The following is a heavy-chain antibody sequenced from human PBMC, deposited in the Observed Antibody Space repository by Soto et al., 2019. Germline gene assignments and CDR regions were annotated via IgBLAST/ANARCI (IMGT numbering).Heavy chain of an antibody. V-gene: IGHV4-34*01. CDR1: GGSFSGYY. CDR3: ARSPNGDFAAAGSFDY. J-gene: IGHJ4*02. D-gene: IGHD6-13*01. Sequence: PSETLSLTCAVYGGSFSGYYWSWIRQPPGKGLEWIGEINHSGSTNYNPSLKSRVTISVDTSKNQFSLKLSSVTAADTAVYYCARSPNGDFAAAGSFDYWGQGTLVTVSS. CDR2: INHSGST.